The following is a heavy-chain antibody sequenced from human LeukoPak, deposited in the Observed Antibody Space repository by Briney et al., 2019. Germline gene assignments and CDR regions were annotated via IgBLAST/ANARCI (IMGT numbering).Heavy chain of an antibody. Sequence: PGGSLRLSCAASGFTFSSYWMSWVRQAPGKGLEWVANIKQDGSEKYYVDSVKGRFTISRDNAKNSLYLQMNSLRAKDTAVYYCARAYYDSSGYSPYWGQGTLVTVSS. J-gene: IGHJ4*02. V-gene: IGHV3-7*01. D-gene: IGHD3-22*01. CDR2: IKQDGSEK. CDR1: GFTFSSYW. CDR3: ARAYYDSSGYSPY.